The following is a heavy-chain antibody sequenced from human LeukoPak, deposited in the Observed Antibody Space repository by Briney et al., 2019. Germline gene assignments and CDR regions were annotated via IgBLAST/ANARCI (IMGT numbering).Heavy chain of an antibody. CDR1: GYTFTGYY. D-gene: IGHD5-18*01. V-gene: IGHV1-2*02. CDR2: INPNSGGT. J-gene: IGHJ6*03. Sequence: ASVKVSCKASGYTFTGYYMHWVRQAPGQGLEWMGWINPNSGGTNYAQKFQGRVTMTRDTSISTAYMELSRLRSDDTAVYYCARGYVDTAMVRTYYYYMDVWGKGTTATISS. CDR3: ARGYVDTAMVRTYYYYMDV.